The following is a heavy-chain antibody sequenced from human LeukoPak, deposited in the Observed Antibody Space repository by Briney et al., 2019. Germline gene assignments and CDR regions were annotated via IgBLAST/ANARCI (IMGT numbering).Heavy chain of an antibody. J-gene: IGHJ5*02. CDR2: ISAYNGNT. D-gene: IGHD6-13*01. CDR1: GGTFSSYA. V-gene: IGHV1-18*01. CDR3: ARDPAREQQLVGWFDP. Sequence: GSSVKVSCKASGGTFSSYAISWVRQAPGQGLEWMGWISAYNGNTNYAQKLQGRVTMTTDTSTSTAYMELRSLRSDDTAVYYCARDPAREQQLVGWFDPWGQGTLVTVSS.